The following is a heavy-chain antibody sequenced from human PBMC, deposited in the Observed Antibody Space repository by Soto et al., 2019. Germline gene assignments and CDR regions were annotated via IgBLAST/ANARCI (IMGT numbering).Heavy chain of an antibody. J-gene: IGHJ4*02. D-gene: IGHD5-18*01. CDR2: IDPSDSQT. Sequence: GESLQISCKGSVYSFAGYWITWVRQKPGKGLEWMGRIDPSDSQTYYSPSFRGHVTISVTKSITTVFLQWSSLRASDTAMYYCERQLYESDTGPNFPYYCDFWGQRIPVTVSS. V-gene: IGHV5-10-1*01. CDR3: ERQLYESDTGPNFPYYCDF. CDR1: VYSFAGYW.